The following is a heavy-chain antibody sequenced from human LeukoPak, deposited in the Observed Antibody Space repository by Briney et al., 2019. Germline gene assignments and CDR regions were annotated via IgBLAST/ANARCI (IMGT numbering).Heavy chain of an antibody. Sequence: PSETLSLTCAVYGGSFSGYYWSWIRQPPGKGLEWIGEINHSGSTNYNPSLKSRVTISVDTSKNQFSLKLSSVTAADTAVYYCARGEVDTGYYYYYYGMDVWGQGTTVTVSS. CDR2: INHSGST. V-gene: IGHV4-34*01. J-gene: IGHJ6*02. CDR1: GGSFSGYY. D-gene: IGHD5-18*01. CDR3: ARGEVDTGYYYYYYGMDV.